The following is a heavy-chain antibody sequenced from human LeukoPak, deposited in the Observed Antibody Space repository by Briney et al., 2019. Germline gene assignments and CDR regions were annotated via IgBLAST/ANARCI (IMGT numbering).Heavy chain of an antibody. CDR1: GFTFSSYE. Sequence: PGGSLRLSCAASGFTFSSYEMNWVRQAPGKGLEWVSYISSSGSTIYYADSVKGRFTISRDNAKNSLYLQMNRLRAEDTAVYYCAREEQQLADYWGQGTLVTVSS. V-gene: IGHV3-48*03. CDR3: AREEQQLADY. CDR2: ISSSGSTI. J-gene: IGHJ4*02. D-gene: IGHD6-13*01.